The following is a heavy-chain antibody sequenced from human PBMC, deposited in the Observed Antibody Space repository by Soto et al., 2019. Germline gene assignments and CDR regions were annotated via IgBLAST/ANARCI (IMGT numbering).Heavy chain of an antibody. V-gene: IGHV1-3*05. CDR1: GYTFTSYA. J-gene: IGHJ3*02. CDR2: VNAGNGNT. D-gene: IGHD3-10*01. CDR3: ARGVGAFDAFDI. Sequence: QVQLVQSGAEEKKPGASVKVACKASGYTFTSYAMHWVRQAPGQRLEWMGWVNAGNGNTKYSRKFQGRVTITRYTSASTAYMELSSLRSEDTAVYYCARGVGAFDAFDIWGQGTMVTVSS.